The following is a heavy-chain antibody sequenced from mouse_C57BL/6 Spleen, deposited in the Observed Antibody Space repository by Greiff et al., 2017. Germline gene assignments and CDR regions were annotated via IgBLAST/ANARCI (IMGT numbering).Heavy chain of an antibody. Sequence: VKVVESGAELVKPGASVKISCKASGYAFSSYWMNWVKQRPGKGLEWFGQIYPGDGDTNYNGKFKGKATLTADKASSTTYLQLSSVMSEDSAVYFCARSGGLRGYAMDYWGQGTSVTVSS. CDR1: GYAFSSYW. V-gene: IGHV1-80*01. CDR2: IYPGDGDT. CDR3: ARSGGLRGYAMDY. J-gene: IGHJ4*01. D-gene: IGHD2-4*01.